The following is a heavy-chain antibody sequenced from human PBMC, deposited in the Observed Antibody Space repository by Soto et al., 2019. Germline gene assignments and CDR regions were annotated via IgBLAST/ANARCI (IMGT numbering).Heavy chain of an antibody. CDR3: ARDNYDSSGYYHYYYYYGMDV. Sequence: QVQLVESGGGVVQPGRSLRLSCAASGFTFSSYAMHWVRQAPGKGLEWVAVISYDGSNKYYADSVKGRFTISRDNSKNTLYVQMNSLRAEDTAVYYCARDNYDSSGYYHYYYYYGMDVWGQGTTVTVSS. J-gene: IGHJ6*02. CDR2: ISYDGSNK. CDR1: GFTFSSYA. D-gene: IGHD3-22*01. V-gene: IGHV3-30-3*01.